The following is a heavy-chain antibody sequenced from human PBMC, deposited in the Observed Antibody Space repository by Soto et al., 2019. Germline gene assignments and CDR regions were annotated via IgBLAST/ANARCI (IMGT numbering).Heavy chain of an antibody. CDR1: GGSISSYY. D-gene: IGHD3-9*01. Sequence: SETLSLTCTVSGGSISSYYWSWIRQPPGKGLEWIGYIYYSGSTNYNPSLKSRVTISVDTSKNQFSLKLSSVTAADTAVYYCASHRAGTYYDILTGYNLWDVWGKGTTVTVSS. V-gene: IGHV4-59*08. CDR2: IYYSGST. CDR3: ASHRAGTYYDILTGYNLWDV. J-gene: IGHJ6*04.